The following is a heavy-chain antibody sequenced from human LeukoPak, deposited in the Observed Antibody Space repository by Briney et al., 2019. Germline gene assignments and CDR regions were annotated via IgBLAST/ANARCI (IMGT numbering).Heavy chain of an antibody. CDR2: INWNSGVT. Sequence: GGSLRLSCAASGFTFDDYGMGWVRQVPGRGLEWICGINWNSGVTGYADSVKGRFTISRDNSKNTLYLQMNSLRAEDTAVYYCAKDSGPVLLWFGERGYYFDYWGQGTLVTVSS. J-gene: IGHJ4*02. CDR3: AKDSGPVLLWFGERGYYFDY. CDR1: GFTFDDYG. V-gene: IGHV3-20*04. D-gene: IGHD3-10*01.